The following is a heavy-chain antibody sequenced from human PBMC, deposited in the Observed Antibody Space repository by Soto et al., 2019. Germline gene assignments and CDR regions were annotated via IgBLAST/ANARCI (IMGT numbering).Heavy chain of an antibody. D-gene: IGHD7-27*01. CDR3: AKKSLGSITLPALYYFDY. CDR2: ISGGGNAP. CDR1: GLTFATNA. Sequence: EVQLLESGGGLVQPGGPLRLSGAAPGLTFATNAFSWAPRPPGKGLKWAQVISGGGNAPYYPDSVKGRFTTSRENAKNTVYLQMNSLRAEDTAVYYCAKKSLGSITLPALYYFDYWGQGTLVTVSS. J-gene: IGHJ4*02. V-gene: IGHV3-23*01.